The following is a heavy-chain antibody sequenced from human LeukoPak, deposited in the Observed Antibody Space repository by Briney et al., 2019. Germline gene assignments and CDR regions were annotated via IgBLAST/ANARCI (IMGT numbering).Heavy chain of an antibody. V-gene: IGHV3-9*01. CDR3: AKERAGTSDWSGFYYGMDV. CDR2: ISWSSGTI. D-gene: IGHD6-19*01. Sequence: GGSLRLSCAASGFTFDDYAMHWVRQAPGKGLEWVSGISWSSGTIVYADSVKGRFTISRDSGKSSLYLEVNSLRAEDTALYFCAKERAGTSDWSGFYYGMDVWGQGTTVTVSS. CDR1: GFTFDDYA. J-gene: IGHJ6*02.